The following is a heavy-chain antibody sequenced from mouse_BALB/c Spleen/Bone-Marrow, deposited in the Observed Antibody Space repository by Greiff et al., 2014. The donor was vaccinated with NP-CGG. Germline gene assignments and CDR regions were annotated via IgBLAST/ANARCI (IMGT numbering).Heavy chain of an antibody. J-gene: IGHJ3*01. CDR2: ISPGSGTT. V-gene: IGHV1S41*01. CDR3: ARGSYYYGSSSPWFAY. Sequence: DLVKPGASVKLSCKASGYTFTSYWINWIKQRPGQGLEWIGRISPGSGTTYYNEMFKGKATLTVDTSSTTAYIQLSSLSSEDCAVYFCARGSYYYGSSSPWFAYWGQGTLVTVSA. D-gene: IGHD1-1*01. CDR1: GYTFTSYW.